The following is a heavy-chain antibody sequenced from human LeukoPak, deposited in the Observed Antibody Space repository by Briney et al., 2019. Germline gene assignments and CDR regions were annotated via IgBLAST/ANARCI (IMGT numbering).Heavy chain of an antibody. D-gene: IGHD3-10*01. V-gene: IGHV4-39*07. CDR1: GGSISSHDYY. CDR3: ARDHHPKAWIGYPGPDGFDP. J-gene: IGHJ5*02. Sequence: SETLSLTCTVSGGSISSHDYYWGWIRQPPGKGLEWIGEINHSGSTNYNPSLKSRVTISVDTSKNQFSLKLSSVTAADTAVYYCARDHHPKAWIGYPGPDGFDPWGQGTLVTVSS. CDR2: INHSGST.